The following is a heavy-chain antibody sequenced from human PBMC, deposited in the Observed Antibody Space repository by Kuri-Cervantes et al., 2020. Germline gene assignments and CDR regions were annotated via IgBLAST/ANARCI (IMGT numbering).Heavy chain of an antibody. CDR3: ARFGYDFWSGYLFDY. CDR2: ISGYNGNT. J-gene: IGHJ4*02. D-gene: IGHD3-3*01. Sequence: ASVKVSCKASGYTITRYGISWVRQAPGQGLEWMGWISGYNGNTNYAQKLQGRVTMTTDTSTSTAYMELRSLRSDDTAVYYCARFGYDFWSGYLFDYWGQGTLVTVSS. CDR1: GYTITRYG. V-gene: IGHV1-18*04.